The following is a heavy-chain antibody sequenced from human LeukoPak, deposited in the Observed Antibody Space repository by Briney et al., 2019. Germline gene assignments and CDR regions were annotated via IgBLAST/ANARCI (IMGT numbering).Heavy chain of an antibody. CDR1: GYTFTSYG. V-gene: IGHV1-18*01. J-gene: IGHJ4*02. D-gene: IGHD4-17*01. CDR2: ISAYNGNT. CDR3: ARDKSPHGDYVSSGY. Sequence: ASVKVSCKASGYTFTSYGISWVRQAPGQGLEWMGWISAYNGNTNYAQKLQGRVTMTTDTSTSTAYMELRSLRSDDTAVYYCARDKSPHGDYVSSGYWGQGTLVTVSS.